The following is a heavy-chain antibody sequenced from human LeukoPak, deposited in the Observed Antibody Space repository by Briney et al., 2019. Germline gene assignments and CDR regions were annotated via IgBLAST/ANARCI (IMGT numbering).Heavy chain of an antibody. CDR2: IYYSGST. CDR1: GGSISSYY. D-gene: IGHD3-10*01. Sequence: PSETLSLICTVSGGSISSYYWGWIRQHPGKGLEWIGYIYYSGSTYYNPSLKSRVTISVDTSKNQFSLKLSSVTAADTAVYYCARVGGDKWFGELFAAYWGQGTLVTVSS. V-gene: IGHV4-59*12. CDR3: ARVGGDKWFGELFAAY. J-gene: IGHJ4*02.